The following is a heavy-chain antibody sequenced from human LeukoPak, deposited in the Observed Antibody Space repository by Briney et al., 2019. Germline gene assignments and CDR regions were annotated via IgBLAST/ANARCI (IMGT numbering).Heavy chain of an antibody. D-gene: IGHD3-16*01. CDR1: GFTFSSYE. J-gene: IGHJ4*02. Sequence: GGSLRLSCAASGFTFSSYEMNWVRQAPGKGLEWVSYISSSGSTIYYADSVKGRFTISRDNAKNSLYLQMNSLRAEDTALYYCARAPSMITFGGDYFDYWGQGTLVTVSS. CDR2: ISSSGSTI. V-gene: IGHV3-48*03. CDR3: ARAPSMITFGGDYFDY.